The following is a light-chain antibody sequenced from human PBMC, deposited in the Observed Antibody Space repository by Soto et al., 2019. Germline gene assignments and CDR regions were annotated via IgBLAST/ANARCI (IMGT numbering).Light chain of an antibody. CDR3: QQYDNLPPSLT. J-gene: IGKJ4*01. V-gene: IGKV1-33*01. CDR1: QDISNS. CDR2: DAS. Sequence: IQMTQSPSSLSASVGDRVTITCQASQDISNSLNWYQQKPGKAPKLLIYDASHLATGVPSRFSGGGSGTDFTLNISSLQPEDIATFYCQQYDNLPPSLTFGGGTKVEIK.